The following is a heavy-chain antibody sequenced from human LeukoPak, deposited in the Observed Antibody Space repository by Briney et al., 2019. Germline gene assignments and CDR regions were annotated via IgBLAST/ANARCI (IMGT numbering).Heavy chain of an antibody. CDR3: AKGQSTIATRSFDS. Sequence: GGSLRLSCAASGFTFSTYGMNWVRQAPGKGLEWVSTISTNSANTYYTGSVEGRFTISRDNSKNTLFMQMNSLRAEDTAVYYCAKGQSTIATRSFDSWGQGTLVTVSS. V-gene: IGHV3-23*01. D-gene: IGHD6-6*01. J-gene: IGHJ4*02. CDR2: ISTNSANT. CDR1: GFTFSTYG.